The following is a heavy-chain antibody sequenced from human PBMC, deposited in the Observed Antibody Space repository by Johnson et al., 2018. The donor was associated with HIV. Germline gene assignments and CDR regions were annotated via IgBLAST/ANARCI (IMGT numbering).Heavy chain of an antibody. D-gene: IGHD2-2*01. CDR3: AKDLHGYQLRDDAFDI. Sequence: MLLVESGGGLVQPGGSLRLSCAASGFTFSTYWMSWVRQAPGKGLEWVSAISGSGGSTYYADSVKGRFTISRDKSKNTLYLQMNSLRAEDTAVYYCAKDLHGYQLRDDAFDIWGQGTMVTVSS. J-gene: IGHJ3*02. V-gene: IGHV3-23*04. CDR1: GFTFSTYW. CDR2: ISGSGGST.